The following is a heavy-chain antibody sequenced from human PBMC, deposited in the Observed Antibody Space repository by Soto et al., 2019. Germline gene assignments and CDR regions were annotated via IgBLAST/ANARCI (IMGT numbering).Heavy chain of an antibody. CDR1: GFTFTSSA. V-gene: IGHV1-58*01. Sequence: SVKVSCKASGFTFTSSAVQWVRQARGQRLEWIGCIVVGSGNTNYAQKFKERVTITRDMSTSTAYMELSSPRSAARAAYYSAASGWLEPEEHNWVDPWPQGIQETV. J-gene: IGHJ5*02. CDR2: IVVGSGNT. D-gene: IGHD6-19*01. CDR3: AASGWLEPEEHNWVDP.